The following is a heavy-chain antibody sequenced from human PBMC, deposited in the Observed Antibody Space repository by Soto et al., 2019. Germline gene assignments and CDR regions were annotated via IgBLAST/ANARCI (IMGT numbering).Heavy chain of an antibody. J-gene: IGHJ6*02. CDR1: GFTFSSYG. D-gene: IGHD6-13*01. CDR3: ARDQTPSSSWPKSYYYYYGMDV. V-gene: IGHV3-33*01. Sequence: GGSLRLSCAASGFTFSSYGMHWVRQAPGKGLEWVAVIWYDGSNKYYADSVRGRFTISRDNSKNTLYLQMNSLRAEDTAVYYCARDQTPSSSWPKSYYYYYGMDVWGQGTTVTVSS. CDR2: IWYDGSNK.